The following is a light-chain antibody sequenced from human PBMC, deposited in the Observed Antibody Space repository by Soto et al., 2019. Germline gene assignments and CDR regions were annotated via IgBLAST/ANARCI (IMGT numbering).Light chain of an antibody. CDR2: DAS. V-gene: IGKV1-5*01. Sequence: DIQMTQSPSTLSASVGDRVTITCRASQTITRWMAWYQQTPGKAPKLLIYDASTLESGVPSRFSGSRSGTEFNLTISGLQTDDVAHYDGQQYNSYSWTFGQGAKVEIK. CDR3: QQYNSYSWT. CDR1: QTITRW. J-gene: IGKJ1*01.